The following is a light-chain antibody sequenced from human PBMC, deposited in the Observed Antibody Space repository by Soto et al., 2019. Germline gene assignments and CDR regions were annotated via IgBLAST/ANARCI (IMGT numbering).Light chain of an antibody. CDR2: EDT. CDR3: CSYAGSSTWV. J-gene: IGLJ3*02. CDR1: SSDVGTYNL. Sequence: QSALTQPASVSGSPGQSITISCTGTSSDVGTYNLVSWYQQHPDKAPKLMIYEDTKRPSGVSTRFSGSKSGNTASLTISGLQAEDEADYYCCSYAGSSTWVFGGGTKVTVL. V-gene: IGLV2-23*01.